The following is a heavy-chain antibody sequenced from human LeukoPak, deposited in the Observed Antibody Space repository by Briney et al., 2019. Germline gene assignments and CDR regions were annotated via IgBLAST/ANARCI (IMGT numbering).Heavy chain of an antibody. J-gene: IGHJ4*02. V-gene: IGHV4-30-4*01. CDR2: IYYSGST. D-gene: IGHD3-10*01. Sequence: SETLSLTCTVSGGSISSGDYYWSWIRQPPGKGLEWIGYIYYSGSTYYNPSLKSRVTISVDTSKNQFSLKLSSVTAADTAVCYCARGAGPRPFDYWGQGTLVTVSS. CDR3: ARGAGPRPFDY. CDR1: GGSISSGDYY.